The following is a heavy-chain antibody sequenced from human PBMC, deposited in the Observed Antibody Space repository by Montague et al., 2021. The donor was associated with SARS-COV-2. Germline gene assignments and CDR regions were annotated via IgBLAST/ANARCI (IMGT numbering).Heavy chain of an antibody. CDR3: ATLPSSITIFGVVQGYYFDD. CDR1: GASISSTCYY. CDR2: KNYSGSN. V-gene: IGHV4-39*01. D-gene: IGHD3-3*01. Sequence: SETLSLTCTVSGASISSTCYYWGRLRQPPGKGLEWIGFKNYSGSNYYTLTPKSRVTISVDTSKNPLSLKLSSVTAADTAGYYCATLPSSITIFGVVQGYYFDDWGQGTLVTVSS. J-gene: IGHJ4*02.